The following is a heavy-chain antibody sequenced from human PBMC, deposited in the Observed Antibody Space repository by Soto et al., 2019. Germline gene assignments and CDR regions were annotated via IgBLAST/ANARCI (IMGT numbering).Heavy chain of an antibody. CDR2: IYYSGST. J-gene: IGHJ3*02. CDR1: GGSINSYY. CDR3: ARLYGLDAFDI. V-gene: IGHV4-59*08. Sequence: SETLSLTCTFSGGSINSYYWSWIRQLPGKGLEWIGYIYYSGSTNYNPSLESRVTISVDTSKNQFSLKLSSVTAADTAVYYCARLYGLDAFDIRGQGTMVT. D-gene: IGHD3-16*02.